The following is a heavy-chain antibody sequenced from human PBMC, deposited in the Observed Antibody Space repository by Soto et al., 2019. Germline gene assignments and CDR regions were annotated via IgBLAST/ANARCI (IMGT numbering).Heavy chain of an antibody. Sequence: GGSLRLSCAASGFTFSSYGMHWVRQAPGKGLEWVAVISYDGSNKYYADSVKGRFTISRDNSKNTLYLQMNSLRAEDTAVYYCAKDGRRCTDGVCPRRVGYYYYGMDVWGQGTTVTSP. J-gene: IGHJ6*02. D-gene: IGHD2-8*01. V-gene: IGHV3-30*18. CDR1: GFTFSSYG. CDR2: ISYDGSNK. CDR3: AKDGRRCTDGVCPRRVGYYYYGMDV.